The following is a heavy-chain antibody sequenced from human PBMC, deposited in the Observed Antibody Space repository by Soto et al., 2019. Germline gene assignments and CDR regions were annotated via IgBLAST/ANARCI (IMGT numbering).Heavy chain of an antibody. Sequence: SETLSLTCTVSGGSISSYYWSWIRQPPGKGLEWIGYIYYSGSTNYNPSLKSRVTISVDTSKNQFSLKLSSVTAADTAVYYCARVVPNIVLVTTNWFDPWGQGTLVTVSS. V-gene: IGHV4-59*01. CDR3: ARVVPNIVLVTTNWFDP. CDR1: GGSISSYY. D-gene: IGHD2-2*01. J-gene: IGHJ5*02. CDR2: IYYSGST.